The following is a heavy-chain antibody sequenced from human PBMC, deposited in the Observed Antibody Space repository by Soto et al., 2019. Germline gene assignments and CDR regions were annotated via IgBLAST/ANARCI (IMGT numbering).Heavy chain of an antibody. Sequence: QVQLVQSGAEVKKPGASVKVSCKASGYTFTSYDINWVRQATGQGLEWMGWMNPNSGNTGYAQNFQGRVTMTRNTSISTAYMELSSLRSEDTAVYYCAREKSYDILTGYSTWFDPWGTGTLVTVSS. CDR2: MNPNSGNT. CDR3: AREKSYDILTGYSTWFDP. CDR1: GYTFTSYD. D-gene: IGHD3-9*01. V-gene: IGHV1-8*01. J-gene: IGHJ5*02.